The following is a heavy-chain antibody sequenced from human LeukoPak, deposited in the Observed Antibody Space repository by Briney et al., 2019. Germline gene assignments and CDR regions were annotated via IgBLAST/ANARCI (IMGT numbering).Heavy chain of an antibody. J-gene: IGHJ4*02. V-gene: IGHV3-53*01. CDR2: IYSGGST. D-gene: IGHD4-17*01. CDR3: ARGTYGERFDY. Sequence: GGSLRLSCAASGFTVSSNYMSWVRQAPGKGLEWVSVIYSGGSTYYADSVKGRFTISRDNSKNTLYLQMNSLRAEDTAVYYCARGTYGERFDYWGQGTLVTVSS. CDR1: GFTVSSNY.